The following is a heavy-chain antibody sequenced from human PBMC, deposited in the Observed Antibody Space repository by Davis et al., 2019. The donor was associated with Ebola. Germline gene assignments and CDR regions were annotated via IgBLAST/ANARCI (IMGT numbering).Heavy chain of an antibody. CDR1: GGSISSGGYS. CDR3: ARGVVGSTTIYYFGMDV. J-gene: IGHJ6*02. V-gene: IGHV4-30-2*01. D-gene: IGHD1-26*01. Sequence: SETLSLTCAVSGGSISSGGYSWSWIRQPPGKGLEWIGYIYHSGSTYYNPSLKSRVTISVDRSKNQFSLKLSSVTAADTAVYYCARGVVGSTTIYYFGMDVWGHGTTVTVSS. CDR2: IYHSGST.